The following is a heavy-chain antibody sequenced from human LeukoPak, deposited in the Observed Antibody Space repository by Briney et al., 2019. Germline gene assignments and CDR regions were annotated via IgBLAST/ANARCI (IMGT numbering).Heavy chain of an antibody. CDR2: INHSGST. CDR1: GGSFSGYY. Sequence: SETLSLTCAVYGGSFSGYYWSWIRQPPGKGLEWIGEINHSGSTNYNPSLKSRVTISVDTSKNQFSLKLSSVTAADTAVYYCAGGLRWELRGSWFDPWGQGTLVTVSS. D-gene: IGHD1-26*01. V-gene: IGHV4-34*01. J-gene: IGHJ5*02. CDR3: AGGLRWELRGSWFDP.